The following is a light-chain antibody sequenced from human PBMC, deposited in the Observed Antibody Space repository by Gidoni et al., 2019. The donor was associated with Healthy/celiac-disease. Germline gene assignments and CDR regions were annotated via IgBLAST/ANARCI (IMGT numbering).Light chain of an antibody. CDR3: AAWDDSLSVLV. CDR1: SSNIGSNY. V-gene: IGLV1-47*01. CDR2: RNN. J-gene: IGLJ3*02. Sequence: QSVRTQPPSASGTPGQRVTISCSGSSSNIGSNYVYWYQQLPGTAPKLLIYRNNQRPSGVPDRFSGSKSGTSASLAISGLRSEDEADYYCAAWDDSLSVLVFGGGTKLTVL.